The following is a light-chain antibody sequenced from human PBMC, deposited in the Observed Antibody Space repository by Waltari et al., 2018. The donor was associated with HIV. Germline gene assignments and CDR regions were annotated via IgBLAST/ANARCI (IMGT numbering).Light chain of an antibody. CDR2: DNN. V-gene: IGLV1-51*01. Sequence: QSVLTQPPSVSAAPGQKVTISCYGSSSNIGKNFVSWYKQVPGTAPKLLIYDNNKRPSGMSERFSGSKAGTSATLGITGLQTGDEADYYCGTWDSSLSGVVFGGGTKLTVL. CDR3: GTWDSSLSGVV. CDR1: SSNIGKNF. J-gene: IGLJ3*02.